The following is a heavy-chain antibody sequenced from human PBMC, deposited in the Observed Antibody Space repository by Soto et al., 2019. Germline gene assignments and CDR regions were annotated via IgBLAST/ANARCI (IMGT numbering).Heavy chain of an antibody. CDR3: ARDVSDYSSGWYYHDF. D-gene: IGHD4-4*01. V-gene: IGHV1-3*01. Sequence: ASVKVSCKAYGYTFRSYAMHWVRQAPGQRLEWMGWINAANGNTKYSQKFQGRVTIIRDTSATTAYMELSSLRLEDTAVYFCARDVSDYSSGWYYHDFWGQGTLVTVYS. CDR2: INAANGNT. J-gene: IGHJ4*02. CDR1: GYTFRSYA.